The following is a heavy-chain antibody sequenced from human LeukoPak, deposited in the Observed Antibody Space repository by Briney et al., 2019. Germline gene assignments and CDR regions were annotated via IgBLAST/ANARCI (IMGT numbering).Heavy chain of an antibody. V-gene: IGHV4-4*07. D-gene: IGHD2-15*01. CDR2: IYASGST. J-gene: IGHJ2*01. CDR1: GGSISSYY. CDR3: ARDPLVVVAATPSWYFDL. Sequence: SETLSLTCTVSGGSISSYYWSWIRQPAGKGLEWIGRIYASGSTNYNPSLKSRVTMSVDTSKNQFSLKLSSVPAADTAVYYCARDPLVVVAATPSWYFDLWGRGTLVTVSS.